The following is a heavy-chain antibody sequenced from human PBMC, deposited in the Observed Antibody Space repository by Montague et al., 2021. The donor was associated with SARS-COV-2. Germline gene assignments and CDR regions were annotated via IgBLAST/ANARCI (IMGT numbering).Heavy chain of an antibody. D-gene: IGHD2-8*02. J-gene: IGHJ3*01. CDR3: ARDLYWAFDA. CDR2: TKYTSTRYE. V-gene: IGHV6-1*01. CDR1: GDSVSSNLAA. Sequence: CAISGDSVSSNLAAWNWIRQSPSRGLEWLGRTKYTSTRYETYAVSVQSRITITADTSKNQFPLHLNSVTPEDTAVYYCARDLYWAFDAWGLGTTVTVSA.